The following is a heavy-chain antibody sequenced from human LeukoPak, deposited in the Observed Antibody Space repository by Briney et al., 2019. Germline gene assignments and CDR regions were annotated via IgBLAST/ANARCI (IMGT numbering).Heavy chain of an antibody. Sequence: SESLSLACAVYGGSLSGYYRSWVRQPPGKGLEWIGEIIHSGSTNYNTSLKSRVTISIDTSKNQFSLKLNSVTVADTSTYYCTRLVRKSVWWINVKSTYFYMEVWGKGTTVTVSS. V-gene: IGHV4-34*12. D-gene: IGHD2-21*01. J-gene: IGHJ6*03. CDR2: IIHSGST. CDR3: TRLVRKSVWWINVKSTYFYMEV. CDR1: GGSLSGYY.